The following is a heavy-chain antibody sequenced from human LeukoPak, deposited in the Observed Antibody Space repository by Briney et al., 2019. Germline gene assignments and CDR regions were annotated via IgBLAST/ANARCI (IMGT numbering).Heavy chain of an antibody. CDR1: GFTVSSHY. V-gene: IGHV3-66*01. Sequence: GGSLRLSCAGSGFTVSSHYMSWVRQAPGKGLEWVAVIYSGGSTHYADSVKGRFTISRDTSMNTLYLQMNSLRAEDTAVYYCARDSGPFDSLLSFDYWGQGTLVTVSS. D-gene: IGHD3-9*01. CDR2: IYSGGST. CDR3: ARDSGPFDSLLSFDY. J-gene: IGHJ4*02.